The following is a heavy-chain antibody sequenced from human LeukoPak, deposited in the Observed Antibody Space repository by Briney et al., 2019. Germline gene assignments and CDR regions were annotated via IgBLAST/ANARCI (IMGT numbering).Heavy chain of an antibody. J-gene: IGHJ4*02. CDR1: GGSISSYY. Sequence: SETLSLTCSVSGGSISSYYWSWIRQPPGKGLEWIGYVYYSGSTNYNPSLSSRVTISVDTSKNQFSLNLTSVTAADTAVYYCARGGWYYFDYCGQGTPVTVSS. D-gene: IGHD6-19*01. CDR3: ARGGWYYFDY. V-gene: IGHV4-59*01. CDR2: VYYSGST.